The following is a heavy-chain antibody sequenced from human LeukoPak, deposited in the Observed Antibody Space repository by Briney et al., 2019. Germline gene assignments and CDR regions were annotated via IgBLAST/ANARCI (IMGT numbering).Heavy chain of an antibody. CDR1: GFTFSSYA. CDR2: ISGSGGST. CDR3: ARVWFGELYYFDY. J-gene: IGHJ4*02. D-gene: IGHD3-10*01. V-gene: IGHV3-23*01. Sequence: GGSLRLSCAASGFTFSSYAMSWVRQAPGKGLEWVSAISGSGGSTYYADSVKGRFTISRDNSKNTLYLQMNSLRAEDTAVYYCARVWFGELYYFDYWGQGTLVTVSS.